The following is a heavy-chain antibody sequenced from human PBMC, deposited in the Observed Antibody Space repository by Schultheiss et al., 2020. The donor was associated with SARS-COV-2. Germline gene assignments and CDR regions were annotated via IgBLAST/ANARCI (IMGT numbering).Heavy chain of an antibody. CDR2: ISGSGGSK. V-gene: IGHV3-23*01. Sequence: GGSLRLSCAASGFTFSSYAMSWVRQAPGKGLEWVSAISGSGGSKYYADSVKGRFTISRDNSKNTLYLQMNSLIAEDTAVYYCAKLMGPIFGIVISQYNWFDLWGQGTLVTVSS. J-gene: IGHJ5*02. CDR1: GFTFSSYA. CDR3: AKLMGPIFGIVISQYNWFDL. D-gene: IGHD3-3*01.